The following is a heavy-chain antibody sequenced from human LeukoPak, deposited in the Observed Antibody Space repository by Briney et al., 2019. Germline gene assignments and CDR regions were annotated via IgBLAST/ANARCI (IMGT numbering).Heavy chain of an antibody. CDR2: INHSGST. CDR3: ARRPLPSSSWQRQYNWFDP. V-gene: IGHV4-34*01. CDR1: GGSFSGYY. D-gene: IGHD6-13*01. Sequence: SSETLSLTCAVYGGSFSGYYWSWIRQPPGKGLEWIGEINHSGSTNYNPSLKSRVTISVDTSKNQFSLKLSSVTAADTAVYYCARRPLPSSSWQRQYNWFDPWGQGTLVTVSS. J-gene: IGHJ5*02.